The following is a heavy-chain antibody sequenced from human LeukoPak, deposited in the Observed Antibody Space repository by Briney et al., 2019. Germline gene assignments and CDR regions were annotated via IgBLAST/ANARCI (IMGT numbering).Heavy chain of an antibody. Sequence: SETLSLTCAVYGGSFSGYYWSWIRQPPGKGLEWIGEVNHSGSTNYNPSLKSRVTISVDTSKNQFSLKLSSVTAADTAVYYCARGLSNSRRTLLGLDYWGQGTLVTVSS. CDR3: ARGLSNSRRTLLGLDY. J-gene: IGHJ4*02. V-gene: IGHV4-34*01. CDR2: VNHSGST. D-gene: IGHD3-16*01. CDR1: GGSFSGYY.